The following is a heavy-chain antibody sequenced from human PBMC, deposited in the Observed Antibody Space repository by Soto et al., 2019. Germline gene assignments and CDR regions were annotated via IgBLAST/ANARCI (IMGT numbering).Heavy chain of an antibody. D-gene: IGHD3-10*01. CDR2: IYYSGST. CDR1: GGPISSYY. V-gene: IGHV4-59*01. CDR3: ARVLALRGVITYSMDV. J-gene: IGHJ6*03. Sequence: SETLSLTCTVSGGPISSYYWSWIRQPPGKGLEWIGYIYYSGSTNYNPSLKSRVTISVDTSKNQFSLKLSSVTAADTAVYYCARVLALRGVITYSMDVWRKGTTVTVS.